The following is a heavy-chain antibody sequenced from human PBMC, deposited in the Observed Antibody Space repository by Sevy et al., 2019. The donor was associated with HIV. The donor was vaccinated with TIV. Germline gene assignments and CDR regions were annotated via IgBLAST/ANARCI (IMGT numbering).Heavy chain of an antibody. CDR1: GFPFSSYE. J-gene: IGHJ4*02. D-gene: IGHD4-17*01. CDR3: ARDLPPSATTVAHFDC. CDR2: ITNSGTTK. V-gene: IGHV3-48*03. Sequence: GGSLRLSCTASGFPFSSYEMNWVRQAPGKGLEWVSYITNSGTTKYYSDSVRGRFTISRDNARNSLHLQMNSLRAEDTAGYYCARDLPPSATTVAHFDCWGQGTLVTVSS.